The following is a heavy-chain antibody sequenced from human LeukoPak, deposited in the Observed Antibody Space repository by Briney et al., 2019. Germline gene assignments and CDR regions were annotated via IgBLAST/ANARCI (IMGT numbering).Heavy chain of an antibody. Sequence: GGSLRLSCAASGFTFKSYAMSWVRQAPGKGLEWVSAISGSGGSTYYADSVKGRFTISRDNSKNTLYLQMNSLRAEDTAVYYCAKIPSYYYDSSGYSFDYWGQGTLVTVSS. CDR3: AKIPSYYYDSSGYSFDY. J-gene: IGHJ4*02. CDR2: ISGSGGST. CDR1: GFTFKSYA. V-gene: IGHV3-23*01. D-gene: IGHD3-22*01.